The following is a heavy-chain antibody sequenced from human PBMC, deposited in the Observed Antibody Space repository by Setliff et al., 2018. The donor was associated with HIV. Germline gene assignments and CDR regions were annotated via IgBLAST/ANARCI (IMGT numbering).Heavy chain of an antibody. CDR2: VSSRGDT. V-gene: IGHV4-39*07. Sequence: PSETLSLTCTVSGDSVSSRSYSWTWIRQPPGKGLEWIGRVSSRGDTNYNPSLKSRVTMSVDTSKNQFSLKLTSVTASDTAVYYCARAAAGNTGPFDLWGQGSPVTVSS. D-gene: IGHD4-17*01. CDR1: GDSVSSRSYS. J-gene: IGHJ4*02. CDR3: ARAAAGNTGPFDL.